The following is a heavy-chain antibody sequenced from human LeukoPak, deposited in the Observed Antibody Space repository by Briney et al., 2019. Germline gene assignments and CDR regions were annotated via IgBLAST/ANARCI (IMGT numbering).Heavy chain of an antibody. CDR2: ISYDGSNK. D-gene: IGHD4-17*01. CDR3: AKPHYECYFDY. CDR1: GFTFSSYG. Sequence: PGRSLRLSCAASGFTFSSYGMHWVRQAPGKGLEWVAVISYDGSNKYYADSVKGRFTISRDNSKNTLYLQMNSLRAEDTAVYYCAKPHYECYFDYWGQGTLVTVSS. V-gene: IGHV3-30*18. J-gene: IGHJ4*02.